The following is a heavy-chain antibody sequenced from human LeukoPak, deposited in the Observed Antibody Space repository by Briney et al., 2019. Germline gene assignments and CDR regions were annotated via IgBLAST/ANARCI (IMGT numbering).Heavy chain of an antibody. CDR3: ARPRGGAYAGAFDI. CDR2: ISSSSSYT. D-gene: IGHD1-26*01. Sequence: GGSLRLSCAASGFTFSDYYMSWIRQAPGKGLEWVSYISSSSSYTNYADSVKGRFTIARDNAKNSLYLKMNSLRAEDTAVYYCARPRGGAYAGAFDIWGQGTMVTVSS. CDR1: GFTFSDYY. V-gene: IGHV3-11*06. J-gene: IGHJ3*02.